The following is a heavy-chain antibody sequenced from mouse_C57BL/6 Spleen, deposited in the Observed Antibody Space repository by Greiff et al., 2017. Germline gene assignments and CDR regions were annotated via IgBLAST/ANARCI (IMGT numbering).Heavy chain of an antibody. CDR3: ARWGYDGSYAMDY. J-gene: IGHJ4*01. CDR1: GYAFTNYL. Sequence: VQLQQSGAELVRPGTSVKVSCKASGYAFTNYLIEWVKQRPGQGLEWIGVINPGSGGTNYNEKFKGKATLTADKSSSTAYMQLSSLTSEDSAVYFCARWGYDGSYAMDYWGQGTSVTVSS. V-gene: IGHV1-54*01. D-gene: IGHD2-2*01. CDR2: INPGSGGT.